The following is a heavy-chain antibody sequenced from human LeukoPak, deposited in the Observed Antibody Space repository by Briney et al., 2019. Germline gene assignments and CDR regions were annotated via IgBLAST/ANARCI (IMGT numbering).Heavy chain of an antibody. V-gene: IGHV1-8*02. Sequence: ASVKVSCKASGYTFTGYYMHWVRQAPGQGLEWMGWMNPNSGNTGYAQKFQGRVTMTRNTSISTAYMELSSLRSEDTAVYYCAIPYCSGGSCYPYWGQGTLVTVSS. D-gene: IGHD2-15*01. J-gene: IGHJ4*02. CDR3: AIPYCSGGSCYPY. CDR2: MNPNSGNT. CDR1: GYTFTGYY.